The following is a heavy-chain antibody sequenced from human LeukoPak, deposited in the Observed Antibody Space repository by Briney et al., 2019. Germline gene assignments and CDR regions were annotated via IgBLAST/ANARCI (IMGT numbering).Heavy chain of an antibody. V-gene: IGHV1-8*01. Sequence: EASVKVSCKASGYTFTSYDINWVRQATGQGLEWMGWMNPNSGNTGYAQKFQGRVTMTRNTSISTAYMELSSLRSEDTAVYYCARGPGSGWYSEGDYWGQGTLVTVSS. CDR1: GYTFTSYD. CDR3: ARGPGSGWYSEGDY. J-gene: IGHJ4*02. CDR2: MNPNSGNT. D-gene: IGHD6-19*01.